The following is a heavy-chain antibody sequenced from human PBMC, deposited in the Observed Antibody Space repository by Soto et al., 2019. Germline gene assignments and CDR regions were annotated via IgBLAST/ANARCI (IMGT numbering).Heavy chain of an antibody. D-gene: IGHD2-21*01. J-gene: IGHJ4*02. V-gene: IGHV3-53*01. CDR2: IYSGGST. Sequence: GWSPRLSCSASVFTVSNSYMSWVRQAPGKGLEWVSVIYSGGSTYYADSVKGRFTISRDSSKNTLYLQMNSLRAEDTAVYYCARGFQSSFGYWGQGTLVTVSS. CDR1: VFTVSNSY. CDR3: ARGFQSSFGY.